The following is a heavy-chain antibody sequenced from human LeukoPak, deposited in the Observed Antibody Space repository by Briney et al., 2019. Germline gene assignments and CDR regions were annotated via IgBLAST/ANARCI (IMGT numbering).Heavy chain of an antibody. Sequence: GESLKISCKASGYSFVSHWIVWVRQMPGKGLEWLGIIYPGDSDTRYSPSFQGQVTISADKSISTAYLQWSSLKASDTAMYYCARSNPPDYGDYARAAFDIWGQGTMVTVSS. V-gene: IGHV5-51*01. CDR1: GYSFVSHW. D-gene: IGHD4-17*01. CDR2: IYPGDSDT. CDR3: ARSNPPDYGDYARAAFDI. J-gene: IGHJ3*02.